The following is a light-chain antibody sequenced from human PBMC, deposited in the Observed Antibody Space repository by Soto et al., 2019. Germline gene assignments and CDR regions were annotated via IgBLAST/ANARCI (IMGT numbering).Light chain of an antibody. CDR2: ATS. Sequence: ETLLTQPPATLSMSPGETATLSCSASQSVSNSLAWYRQRPGQPPSLLIYATSTRATGVPARFTGSGSGTEFTLTISSLQSEDFAVYYCHQYYDWPPWTFGQGTKVDI. CDR1: QSVSNS. V-gene: IGKV3-15*01. J-gene: IGKJ1*01. CDR3: HQYYDWPPWT.